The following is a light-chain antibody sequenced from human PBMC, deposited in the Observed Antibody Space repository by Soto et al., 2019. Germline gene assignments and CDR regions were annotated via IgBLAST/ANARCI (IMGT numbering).Light chain of an antibody. CDR3: QQYHTSSIT. CDR1: QTISSW. CDR2: DAS. V-gene: IGKV1-5*01. J-gene: IGKJ5*01. Sequence: DIQLTQSPSTLPASVGARVTLTCRASQTISSWLAWYQQKPGKAPNLLIYDASTLERGVPSRFSGTGSGTEFTLTIDRLQPDDFATYYCQQYHTSSITFGQGTRLEI.